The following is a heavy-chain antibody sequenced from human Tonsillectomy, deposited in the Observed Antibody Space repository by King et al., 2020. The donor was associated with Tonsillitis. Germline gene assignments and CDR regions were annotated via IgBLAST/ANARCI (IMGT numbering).Heavy chain of an antibody. Sequence: VQLVESGGGLVKPGGSLRLSCAASGFTFRNAWMTWVRQAPGKGLEWVGRDKSKTDGGTTDYAAPVKGRFTISRDDSKNTLYLQMNSLKTEDTAMYYCSTDLIFGVVKGWGQGTLVTVSS. CDR3: STDLIFGVVKG. D-gene: IGHD3-3*01. J-gene: IGHJ4*02. V-gene: IGHV3-15*01. CDR1: GFTFRNAW. CDR2: DKSKTDGGTT.